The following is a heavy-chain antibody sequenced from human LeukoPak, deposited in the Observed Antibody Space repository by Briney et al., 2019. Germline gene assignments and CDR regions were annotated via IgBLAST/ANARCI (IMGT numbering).Heavy chain of an antibody. CDR2: IYHSGST. CDR3: ARVAGCSSTSCYDWKYYFDY. V-gene: IGHV4-4*02. J-gene: IGHJ4*02. CDR1: GGSISSSNW. Sequence: SETLSLTCAVSGGSISSSNWWGWVRQPPGKGLEWIGEIYHSGSTNYNPSLKSRVTISVDKSRNQFSLKLSSVTAADTAVYYCARVAGCSSTSCYDWKYYFDYWGQGTLVTVSS. D-gene: IGHD2-2*01.